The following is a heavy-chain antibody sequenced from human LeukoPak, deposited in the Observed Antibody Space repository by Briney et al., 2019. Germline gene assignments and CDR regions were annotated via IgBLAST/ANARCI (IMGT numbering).Heavy chain of an antibody. Sequence: GASVKVSCKASGYTFTSYYMHWVRQAPGQGLEWMGIINPSGGSTSYAQKFQGRVTMTRDMSTSTVYMELSSLRSEDTAVYYCARDGSYSSSWYVNTVPYYMDVWGKGTTVTVSS. D-gene: IGHD6-13*01. J-gene: IGHJ6*03. CDR3: ARDGSYSSSWYVNTVPYYMDV. CDR1: GYTFTSYY. V-gene: IGHV1-46*01. CDR2: INPSGGST.